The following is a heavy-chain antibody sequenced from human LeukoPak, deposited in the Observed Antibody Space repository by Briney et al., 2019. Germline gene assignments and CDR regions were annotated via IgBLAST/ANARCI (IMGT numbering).Heavy chain of an antibody. CDR1: GGSISRYY. J-gene: IGHJ1*01. Sequence: PSETLSLTCTVSGGSISRYYWIWIRQPPGKGLEWIGYIHYSGNTNYSPSLKSRVTISVGTSKNQFSLKLSSVTAADTAVYYCARMSGSYPSEYFQHWGQGTLVTVSS. CDR3: ARMSGSYPSEYFQH. D-gene: IGHD1-26*01. V-gene: IGHV4-59*01. CDR2: IHYSGNT.